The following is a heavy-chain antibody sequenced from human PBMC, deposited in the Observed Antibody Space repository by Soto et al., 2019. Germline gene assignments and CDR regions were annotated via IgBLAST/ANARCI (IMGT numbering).Heavy chain of an antibody. Sequence: ESMRLSCAACGLTFSSYCMSWVRQAPGKGLEWVANIKQDGSEKYYVDSVKGRFTISRDNAKNSLYLQMNSLRAEDTAVYYCARVGDYGDYYGMDVWGQGTTVTVSS. D-gene: IGHD4-17*01. CDR3: ARVGDYGDYYGMDV. V-gene: IGHV3-7*01. J-gene: IGHJ6*02. CDR1: GLTFSSYC. CDR2: IKQDGSEK.